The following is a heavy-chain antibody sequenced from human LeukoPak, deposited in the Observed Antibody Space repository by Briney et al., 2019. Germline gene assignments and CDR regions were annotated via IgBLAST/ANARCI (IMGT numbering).Heavy chain of an antibody. D-gene: IGHD3-9*01. CDR3: AKDPRDISTGNYDEFDI. V-gene: IGHV1-46*01. Sequence: ASVKVSCKASGYTFSNYCMHWVRQAPGQGLEWLGIINPSLHIPIYAQTFQGRVTMTTDMSTSTFYMELSNLVSEDTAVYYCAKDPRDISTGNYDEFDIWGQGTMVTVSS. CDR1: GYTFSNYC. CDR2: INPSLHIP. J-gene: IGHJ3*02.